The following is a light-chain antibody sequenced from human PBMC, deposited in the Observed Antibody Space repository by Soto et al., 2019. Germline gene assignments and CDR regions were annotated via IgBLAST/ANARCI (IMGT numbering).Light chain of an antibody. Sequence: QSALTQPPSASGSPGQSVTISCTGTSSDVGGYNYVSWYQQHPGKAPNLMIYEVTKRPSGVPDRFSGSKSGNTASLTVSGLQAEDDADYYCSSYGGSNNLVFGGGTKLTVL. V-gene: IGLV2-8*01. J-gene: IGLJ2*01. CDR2: EVT. CDR3: SSYGGSNNLV. CDR1: SSDVGGYNY.